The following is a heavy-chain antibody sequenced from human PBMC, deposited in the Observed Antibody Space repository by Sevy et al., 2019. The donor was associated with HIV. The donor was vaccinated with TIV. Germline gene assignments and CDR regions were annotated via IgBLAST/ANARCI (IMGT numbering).Heavy chain of an antibody. V-gene: IGHV4-59*01. J-gene: IGHJ4*02. D-gene: IGHD3-10*01. CDR2: IYYSGST. CDR3: ARTSIDGSMDY. CDR1: GGSISNYY. Sequence: SETLSLTCTVSGGSISNYYWSWIRQPPGKGLEWIAYIYYSGSTKYNPSLKSRVTILLGTSRNQFSLKLNSVTTADTAVYYCARTSIDGSMDYWGQGSLVTVSS.